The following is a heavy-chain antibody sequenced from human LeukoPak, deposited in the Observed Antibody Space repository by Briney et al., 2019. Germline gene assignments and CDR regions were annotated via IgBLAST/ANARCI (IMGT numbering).Heavy chain of an antibody. CDR1: GFTFSGYA. CDR3: AKRRTTVITMDYFDY. J-gene: IGHJ4*02. D-gene: IGHD4-17*01. CDR2: ISGGAGTP. V-gene: IGHV3-23*01. Sequence: GGSLRLSCAASGFTFSGYAMSWVRQAPGKGLEWVSGISGGAGTPYYADSVRGRSTISRDNSKSTLYLQMTSLRAEDTAVYYCAKRRTTVITMDYFDYWGQGTLVTVSS.